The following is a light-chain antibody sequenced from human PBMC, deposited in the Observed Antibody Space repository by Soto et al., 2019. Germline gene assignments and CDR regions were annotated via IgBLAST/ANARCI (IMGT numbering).Light chain of an antibody. CDR1: QGVSSY. J-gene: IGKJ3*01. V-gene: IGKV3D-11*01. CDR2: DAS. Sequence: EIVLTQSPATLSLSPGERATLSCRASQGVSSYLAWYQQKPGQAPRLLIYDASNRATGIPARFSGSGPGTDFTLTISSLEPEDFAVYYCIQDFISPLTVGQGTKVDL. CDR3: IQDFISPLT.